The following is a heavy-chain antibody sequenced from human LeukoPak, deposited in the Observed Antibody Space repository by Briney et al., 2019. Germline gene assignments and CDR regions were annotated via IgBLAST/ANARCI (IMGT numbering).Heavy chain of an antibody. Sequence: PGGSLRLSCAASGFTFSSYWMSWVRQAPGKGLEWVSAISGSGGSTYYADSVKGRFTISRDNAKNSLYLQMNSLRAEDTAVYYCARDTKPPYYDFWSGYPHWYFDLWGRGTLVTVSS. CDR1: GFTFSSYW. V-gene: IGHV3-23*01. CDR3: ARDTKPPYYDFWSGYPHWYFDL. J-gene: IGHJ2*01. D-gene: IGHD3-3*01. CDR2: ISGSGGST.